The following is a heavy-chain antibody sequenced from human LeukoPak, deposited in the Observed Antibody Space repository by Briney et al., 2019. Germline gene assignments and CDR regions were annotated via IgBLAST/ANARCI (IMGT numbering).Heavy chain of an antibody. V-gene: IGHV1-69*13. Sequence: GASVKVSCKASGYTFTSYGISWVRQAPGQGLEWMGGIIPIFATTNYAQKFQGRVTIAADESTSTAYMELSSLRSEDTAVYYCALSPYSSSWYYFDYWGQGTLVTVSS. CDR1: GYTFTSYG. D-gene: IGHD6-13*01. CDR3: ALSPYSSSWYYFDY. CDR2: IIPIFATT. J-gene: IGHJ4*02.